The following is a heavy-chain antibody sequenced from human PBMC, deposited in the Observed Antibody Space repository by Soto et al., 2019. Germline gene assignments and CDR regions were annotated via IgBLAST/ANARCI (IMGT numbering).Heavy chain of an antibody. Sequence: EVQLVESGGGLVQPGGSPRLSCAASGFTFSSYSMHWVRQAPGKGLEYVSAISSNGGTTSYANSEKGRFTISRDNSKNMLYLQMGSLRAEDMAVYYCGGYSGDGIWSWGQGTLVTVSS. V-gene: IGHV3-64*01. J-gene: IGHJ5*02. CDR3: GGYSGDGIWS. D-gene: IGHD1-26*01. CDR2: ISSNGGTT. CDR1: GFTFSSYS.